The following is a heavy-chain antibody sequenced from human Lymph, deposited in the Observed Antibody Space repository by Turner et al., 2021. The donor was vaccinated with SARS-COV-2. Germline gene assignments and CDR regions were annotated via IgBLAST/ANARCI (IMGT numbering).Heavy chain of an antibody. CDR1: GGSICSGDQY. Sequence: QVQLQESGPGLVKPSQTLSLTCTVTGGSICSGDQYWSWIRQPPGKGMEWIGYIYYSGSIYYNPSRKSRVTISVDTSKNQFSLKLSSVTAADTAVYYCARVRYNSSWYFGVNDPSPRYYFDYWGQGTLVTVSS. CDR3: ARVRYNSSWYFGVNDPSPRYYFDY. J-gene: IGHJ4*02. D-gene: IGHD6-13*01. CDR2: IYYSGSI. V-gene: IGHV4-30-4*01.